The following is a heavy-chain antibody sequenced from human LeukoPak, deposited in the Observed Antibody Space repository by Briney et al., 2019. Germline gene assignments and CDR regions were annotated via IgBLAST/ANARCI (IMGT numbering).Heavy chain of an antibody. CDR1: GGSISSDYW. CDR2: IYHSGST. V-gene: IGHV4-4*02. J-gene: IGHJ4*02. CDR3: ARDISGWSTYFDF. D-gene: IGHD6-19*01. Sequence: SETLSLTCAVSGGSISSDYWWNWVRQPPGKGLEWIGEIYHSGSTGYNLSLKSRVTISIDTSKNQLSLKLSSVTAADTAVYYCARDISGWSTYFDFWGQGTLVTVSS.